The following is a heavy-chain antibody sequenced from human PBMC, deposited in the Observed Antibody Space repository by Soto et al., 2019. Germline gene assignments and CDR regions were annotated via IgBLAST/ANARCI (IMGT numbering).Heavy chain of an antibody. CDR2: INPSGSSR. J-gene: IGHJ3*02. V-gene: IGHV1-46*04. CDR3: ARDQAVAVADDAAFDI. Sequence: ASVQVSCKASGSSFSKHYIHWVRQAPGQGLEWMGIINPSGSSRSYEEKLQGRVTMTRDTSTSTVYVELSGLRSEDTAVYSCARDQAVAVADDAAFDIWGQGTMVPVSS. D-gene: IGHD6-19*01. CDR1: GSSFSKHY.